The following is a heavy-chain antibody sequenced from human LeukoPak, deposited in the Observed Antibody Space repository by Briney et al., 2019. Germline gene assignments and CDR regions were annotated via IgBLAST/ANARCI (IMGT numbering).Heavy chain of an antibody. J-gene: IGHJ5*02. CDR3: ARAYIVVVPAAISRLAVGNWFDP. Sequence: GASAKVSCKASGYTFTGYYMHWVRQAPGQGLEWMGWINPNSGGTNYAQKFQGRVTMTRDTSISTAYMELSRLRSDDTAVYYCARAYIVVVPAAISRLAVGNWFDPWGQGTLVTVSS. CDR1: GYTFTGYY. CDR2: INPNSGGT. D-gene: IGHD2-2*02. V-gene: IGHV1-2*02.